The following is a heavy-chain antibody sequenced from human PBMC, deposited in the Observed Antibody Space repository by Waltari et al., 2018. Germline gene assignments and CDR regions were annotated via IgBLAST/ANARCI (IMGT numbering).Heavy chain of an antibody. CDR3: ARAVGSGWYGPFDY. V-gene: IGHV4-34*01. CDR2: INHSGST. CDR1: GGSFSGYY. D-gene: IGHD6-19*01. Sequence: QVQLQQWGAGLLKPSEPLSLPCAVYGGSFSGYYWSWIRQPPGKGLEWIGEINHSGSTNYNPSLKSRVTISVDTSKNQFSLKLSSVTAADTAVYYCARAVGSGWYGPFDYWGQGTLVTVSS. J-gene: IGHJ4*02.